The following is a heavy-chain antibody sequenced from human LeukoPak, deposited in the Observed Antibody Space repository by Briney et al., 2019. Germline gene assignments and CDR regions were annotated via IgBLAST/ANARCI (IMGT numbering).Heavy chain of an antibody. Sequence: SETRSLTCAVYGGSFSGYYWNWIRQPPGKGLEWIGEINHSGSTNYTPSPKTRVTISVDTSKNQFSLKLSSVTAADTAVYYCARGRRGYSYGYAFDIWGQGTMVTVSS. CDR1: GGSFSGYY. CDR3: ARGRRGYSYGYAFDI. D-gene: IGHD5-18*01. V-gene: IGHV4-34*01. CDR2: INHSGST. J-gene: IGHJ3*02.